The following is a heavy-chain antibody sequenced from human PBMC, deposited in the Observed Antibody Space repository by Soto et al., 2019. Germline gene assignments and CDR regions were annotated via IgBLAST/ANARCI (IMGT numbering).Heavy chain of an antibody. J-gene: IGHJ6*03. CDR3: ARTYSNYAYYYYYMDV. CDR2: IYYSGGT. V-gene: IGHV4-59*08. D-gene: IGHD4-4*01. Sequence: SETLCLTRTVSDGSIVDHCGSWIMKKPGKGLEWIGYIYYSGGTNYNPSLKSRVTISVDTSKNQFSLKLSSVTAADTAVYYCARTYSNYAYYYYYMDVWGKGTTVTVSS. CDR1: DGSIVDHC.